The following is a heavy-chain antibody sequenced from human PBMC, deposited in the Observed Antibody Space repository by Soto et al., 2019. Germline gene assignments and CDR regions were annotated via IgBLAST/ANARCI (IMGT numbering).Heavy chain of an antibody. V-gene: IGHV3-33*01. CDR1: ASIFRGYG. CDR2: MWFDGRNK. Sequence: QDQLVESGGGGVQPGRSLRLSCAASASIFRGYGMHWVLQAPGKGLEWVAVMWFDGRNKYSADSVKGRFTIYRDNSKNMLYLHMHSLRGEDTGVYYCAREGIGGTALRGFFDYWGQGTLGPVSS. J-gene: IGHJ4*02. CDR3: AREGIGGTALRGFFDY. D-gene: IGHD1-7*01.